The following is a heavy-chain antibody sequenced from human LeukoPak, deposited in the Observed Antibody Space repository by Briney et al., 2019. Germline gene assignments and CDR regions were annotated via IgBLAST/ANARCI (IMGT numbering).Heavy chain of an antibody. J-gene: IGHJ4*02. CDR1: GFTFSDYY. CDR3: ARAGISGHYIDY. CDR2: VSGSVDNK. D-gene: IGHD1-26*01. V-gene: IGHV3-11*01. Sequence: GGSLRLSCAASGFTFSDYYMTWIRQAPGQGLEWISYVSGSVDNKYYAASVKGRFAISRDNAEKSLFLQMSNLRAEETAVYYCARAGISGHYIDYWGQGTLVTVSS.